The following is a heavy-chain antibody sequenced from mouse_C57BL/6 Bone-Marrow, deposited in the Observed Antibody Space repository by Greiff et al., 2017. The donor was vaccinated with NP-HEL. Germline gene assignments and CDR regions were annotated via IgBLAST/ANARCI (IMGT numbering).Heavy chain of an antibody. Sequence: VQLQQSGPELVKRGAAVKWACKASGSPFPRSALPCLPHIPLQGLEWIGWIYPRDGSTKYNEKFKGKATLTVDTSSSTAYMELHSLTSEDSAVYFCARRHYYGSSSDYWGQGTTLTVSS. J-gene: IGHJ2*01. V-gene: IGHV1-85*01. CDR1: GSPFPRSA. CDR3: ARRHYYGSSSDY. D-gene: IGHD1-1*01. CDR2: IYPRDGST.